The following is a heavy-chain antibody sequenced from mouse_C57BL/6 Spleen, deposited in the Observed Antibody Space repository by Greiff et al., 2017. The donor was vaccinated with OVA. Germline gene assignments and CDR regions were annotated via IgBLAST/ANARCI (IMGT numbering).Heavy chain of an antibody. V-gene: IGHV5-4*01. CDR2: ISDGGSYT. CDR1: GFTFSSYA. J-gene: IGHJ1*03. D-gene: IGHD4-1*01. CDR3: ARDGELGRGYFDV. Sequence: EVQLVESGGGLVKPGGSLKLSCAASGFTFSSYAMSWVRQTPEKRLEWVATISDGGSYTYYPDNVKGRFTISRDNAKNNLYLQMSHLKSEDTAMYYCARDGELGRGYFDVWGTGTTVTVSS.